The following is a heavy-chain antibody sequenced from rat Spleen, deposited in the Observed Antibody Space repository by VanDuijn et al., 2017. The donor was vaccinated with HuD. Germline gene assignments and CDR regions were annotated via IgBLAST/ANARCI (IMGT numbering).Heavy chain of an antibody. J-gene: IGHJ4*01. Sequence: QVQLKESGPGLVQPSQTLSLTCTVSGFSLSNYGVIWVRQPPGKGLEWMGGIWGDGSTNYNSALKSRLSISRDTSKSQVFLKMNSLQTEDTAIYFCTRAPGPTVDVMDAWGQGASVTVSS. D-gene: IGHD1-1*01. CDR1: GFSLSNYG. CDR3: TRAPGPTVDVMDA. V-gene: IGHV2-13*01. CDR2: IWGDGST.